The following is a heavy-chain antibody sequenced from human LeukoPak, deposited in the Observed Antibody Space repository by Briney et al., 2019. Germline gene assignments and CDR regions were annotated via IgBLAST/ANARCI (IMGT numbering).Heavy chain of an antibody. V-gene: IGHV1-46*01. Sequence: APVTVSCTASGYTFTSYYMHWVRQAPGQGLEWMGIINPSGGSTSYAQKFQGRVTMTRDTSTSTVYMELSSLRSEDTAVYYCASLFSSGPLGGPWGQGTLVTVSS. CDR1: GYTFTSYY. J-gene: IGHJ5*02. CDR3: ASLFSSGPLGGP. CDR2: INPSGGST. D-gene: IGHD3-22*01.